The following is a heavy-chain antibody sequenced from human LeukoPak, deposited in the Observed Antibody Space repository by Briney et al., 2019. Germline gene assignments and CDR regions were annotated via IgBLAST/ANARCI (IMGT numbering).Heavy chain of an antibody. D-gene: IGHD6-6*01. V-gene: IGHV1-46*01. CDR1: GYTFTGYY. CDR2: INPSGGST. CDR3: ARGGYEYSSSSGYYFDY. J-gene: IGHJ4*02. Sequence: ASVKVSCKASGYTFTGYYMHWVRQAPGQGLEWMGIINPSGGSTSYAQKFQGRVTMTRDTSTSTVYMELSSLRSEDTAVYYCARGGYEYSSSSGYYFDYWGQGTLVTVSS.